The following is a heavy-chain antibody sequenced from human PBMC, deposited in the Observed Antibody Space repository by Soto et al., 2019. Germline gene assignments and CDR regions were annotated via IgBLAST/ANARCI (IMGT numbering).Heavy chain of an antibody. J-gene: IGHJ4*02. CDR2: ISSSSSYI. Sequence: EVQLVESGGGLVKPGGSLRLSCAASGFTFSSYSMNWVRQAPGKGLEWVSSISSSSSYIYYADSVKGRFTISRDNAKNSLYLQMNSLRAEDTAVYYCARDPRARLYDYDFWRGYSFFDYWGQGTLVTVSS. V-gene: IGHV3-21*01. CDR1: GFTFSSYS. CDR3: ARDPRARLYDYDFWRGYSFFDY. D-gene: IGHD3-3*01.